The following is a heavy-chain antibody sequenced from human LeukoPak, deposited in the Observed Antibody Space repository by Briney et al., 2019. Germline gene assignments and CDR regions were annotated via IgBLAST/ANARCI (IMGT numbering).Heavy chain of an antibody. V-gene: IGHV5-51*01. D-gene: IGHD3-3*01. Sequence: GESLKISCKGSGYSFTTYWIGWVRQMPGKGLEWMWIIYAVDSDTRYSPSFQRQATISAAKSITTTYLQWSSLKPSDTAMYYCARSGVVTFYQYMDVWGTGTTVTVSS. CDR2: IYAVDSDT. J-gene: IGHJ6*03. CDR1: GYSFTTYW. CDR3: ARSGVVTFYQYMDV.